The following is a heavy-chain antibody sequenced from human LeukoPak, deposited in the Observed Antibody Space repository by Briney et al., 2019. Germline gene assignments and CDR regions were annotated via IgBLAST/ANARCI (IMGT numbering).Heavy chain of an antibody. J-gene: IGHJ4*02. CDR2: IEGDGSDK. CDR1: GFDFSVYY. D-gene: IGHD5-18*01. V-gene: IGHV3-7*01. Sequence: GGSLTLSCAGSGFDFSVYYINWVRQAPGKGLEWVANIEGDGSDKFYVDSVKGRFTISRDNAKNSLYLQMNSLRAEDTAVYYCARDNGYSYGPLYFDYWGQGTLVTVSS. CDR3: ARDNGYSYGPLYFDY.